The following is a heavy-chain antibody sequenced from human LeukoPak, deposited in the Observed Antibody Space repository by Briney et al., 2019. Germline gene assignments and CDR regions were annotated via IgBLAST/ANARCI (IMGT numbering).Heavy chain of an antibody. D-gene: IGHD3-16*01. CDR2: ISSSSYI. J-gene: IGHJ4*02. V-gene: IGHV3-21*01. Sequence: GGSLRLSCAASGFTFSSYSMNWVRQAPGKGLEWVSSISSSSYIYYADSVKGRFTISRDNAKNSLYLQMNSLRAEDTAVYYCARESAGGSSDYWGQGTLVTVSS. CDR1: GFTFSSYS. CDR3: ARESAGGSSDY.